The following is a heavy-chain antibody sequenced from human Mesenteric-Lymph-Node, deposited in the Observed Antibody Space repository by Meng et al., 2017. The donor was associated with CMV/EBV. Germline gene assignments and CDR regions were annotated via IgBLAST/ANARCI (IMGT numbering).Heavy chain of an antibody. J-gene: IGHJ6*02. CDR1: GGSISSYY. D-gene: IGHD2-2*01. V-gene: IGHV4-59*01. CDR2: IYYSGST. Sequence: TLSLTCTVSGGSISSYYWSWIRQPPGKGLEWIGYIYYSGSTNYNPSLKSRVTISVDTSKNQFSLKLSSVTAADTAVYYCARLPHQDCSSTSCYGGEDYYYGMDVWGQGTTVTVSS. CDR3: ARLPHQDCSSTSCYGGEDYYYGMDV.